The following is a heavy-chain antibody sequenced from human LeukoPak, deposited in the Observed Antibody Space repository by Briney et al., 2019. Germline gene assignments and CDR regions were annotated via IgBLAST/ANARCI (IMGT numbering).Heavy chain of an antibody. J-gene: IGHJ4*02. CDR3: AKSSLQITAVADRFDY. D-gene: IGHD6-19*01. CDR2: IRGSGGGT. V-gene: IGHV3-23*01. CDR1: GFTVSSNY. Sequence: AGGSLRLSCAASGFTVSSNYMSWVRQAPGKGLEWVSTIRGSGGGTYYAESVKGRFSISRDNSNNTLYLQMNSLRAEDTAVYYCAKSSLQITAVADRFDYWGQGTLVTVSS.